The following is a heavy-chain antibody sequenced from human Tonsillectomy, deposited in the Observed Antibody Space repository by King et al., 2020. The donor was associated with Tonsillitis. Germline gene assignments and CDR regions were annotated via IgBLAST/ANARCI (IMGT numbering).Heavy chain of an antibody. V-gene: IGHV1-18*01. CDR1: GYTFTNYG. CDR3: ARDRGLYSRGDASDI. Sequence: QLVQAGVEVKKPGASVKVSCKASGYTFTNYGISWVRQAPGQGLEWMGWISAYNGNTDYAQKFQGRVTMTTDTSTSTAYMELRSLRSDDTAVYYCARDRGLYSRGDASDIWGQGTLVTVSS. J-gene: IGHJ3*02. D-gene: IGHD6-13*01. CDR2: ISAYNGNT.